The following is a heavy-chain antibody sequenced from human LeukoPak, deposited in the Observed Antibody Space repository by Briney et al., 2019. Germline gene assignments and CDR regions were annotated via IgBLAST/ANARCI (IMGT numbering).Heavy chain of an antibody. D-gene: IGHD3-10*01. V-gene: IGHV3-30*18. CDR3: AKEMMVRGGPYYYYGMDV. J-gene: IGHJ6*02. CDR2: ISYDGSNK. CDR1: GFTFSSYG. Sequence: GRSLRLSCAASGFTFSSYGMHWVRQAPGKGLEWVAVISYDGSNKYYADSVKGRFTISRDNSKNTLYLQMSSLRAEDTAVYYCAKEMMVRGGPYYYYGMDVWGQGTTVTVSS.